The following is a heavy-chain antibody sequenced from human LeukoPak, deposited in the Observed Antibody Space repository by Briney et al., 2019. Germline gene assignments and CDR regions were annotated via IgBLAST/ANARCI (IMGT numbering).Heavy chain of an antibody. CDR2: INWNGGST. V-gene: IGHV3-20*04. J-gene: IGHJ4*02. CDR3: AREGYSGHDFIY. CDR1: GFTFSTYS. Sequence: GGSLRLSCAASGFTFSTYSMNWVRQAPGKGLEWVSGINWNGGSTGYADSVKGRFTISRDNAKNSLYLQMNSLRAEDTALYYCAREGYSGHDFIYWGQGTLVTVSS. D-gene: IGHD5-12*01.